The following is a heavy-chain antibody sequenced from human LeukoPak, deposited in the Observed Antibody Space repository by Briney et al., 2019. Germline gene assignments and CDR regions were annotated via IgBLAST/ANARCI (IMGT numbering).Heavy chain of an antibody. D-gene: IGHD6-19*01. CDR2: IYYSGST. J-gene: IGHJ3*02. Sequence: SETLSLTCTVSGGSISSYYWSWIRQPPGKGLEWIGFIYYSGSTNYNPSLGSRVTISVDTSKNQFSLRLSSVTAADTAVYYCAKTVRQWLANDAFAIWGQGTMVTVSS. V-gene: IGHV4-59*01. CDR1: GGSISSYY. CDR3: AKTVRQWLANDAFAI.